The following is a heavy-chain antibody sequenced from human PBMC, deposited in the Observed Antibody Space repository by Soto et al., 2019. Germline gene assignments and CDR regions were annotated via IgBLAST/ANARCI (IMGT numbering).Heavy chain of an antibody. CDR2: LNPSGDAT. V-gene: IGHV3-23*01. J-gene: IGHJ5*02. D-gene: IGHD2-15*01. Sequence: EVQLLESGGGLVQPGGSLRISCTASGFTFEDYAMHWARQAPGEGLEWVAGLNPSGDATFYADAVKGRFTISRHNSKNTLYLQMNSLRVEDTAQYFCAKGGLFVVSNGTLDLWGQGTLVTVSS. CDR1: GFTFEDYA. CDR3: AKGGLFVVSNGTLDL.